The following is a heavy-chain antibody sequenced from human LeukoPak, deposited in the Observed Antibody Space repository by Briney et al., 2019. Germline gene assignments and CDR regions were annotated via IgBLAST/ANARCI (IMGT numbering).Heavy chain of an antibody. J-gene: IGHJ6*03. Sequence: GGSLRLSCAASGFTFSSYGMHWVRQAPGKGLEWVAFIRYDGSNKFYADSVKGRFTISRDNSKNTLYLQMNSLRAENTAVYYCAKRPSGGGYYYYLDVWGKGTTVTVSS. D-gene: IGHD3-16*01. CDR2: IRYDGSNK. V-gene: IGHV3-30*02. CDR1: GFTFSSYG. CDR3: AKRPSGGGYYYYLDV.